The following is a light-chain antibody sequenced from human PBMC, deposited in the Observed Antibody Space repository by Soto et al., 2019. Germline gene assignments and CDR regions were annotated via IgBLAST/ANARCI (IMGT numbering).Light chain of an antibody. Sequence: IVMTQSPATLSVSPGHRATLSCRASQSVSSNLAWYQQKPGQAPRLLVYGASTRATGIPARFSGSGSGTEFTITIISLQSEDVAVYYCQQYNNWPPYTFGQGTKLEIK. CDR1: QSVSSN. V-gene: IGKV3-15*01. CDR2: GAS. CDR3: QQYNNWPPYT. J-gene: IGKJ2*01.